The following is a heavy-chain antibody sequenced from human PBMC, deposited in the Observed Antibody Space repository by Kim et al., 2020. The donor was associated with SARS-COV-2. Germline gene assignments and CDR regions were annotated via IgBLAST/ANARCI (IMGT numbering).Heavy chain of an antibody. Sequence: GGSLRLSCAVSGVTFKKAWMSWVRQAPGKGLEWVGLIKTEPDGGTTDYAAPVKGRFTISRDDSENTLFLQMNSLKTEDTAVYYCTIDTNNANWWWGQGTLVTVSS. CDR2: IKTEPDGGTT. CDR1: GVTFKKAW. CDR3: TIDTNNANWW. D-gene: IGHD2-15*01. V-gene: IGHV3-15*01. J-gene: IGHJ4*02.